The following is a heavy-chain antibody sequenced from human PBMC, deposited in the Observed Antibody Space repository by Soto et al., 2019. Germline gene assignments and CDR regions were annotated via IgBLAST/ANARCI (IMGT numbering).Heavy chain of an antibody. Sequence: QVQLVESGGGVVQPGRSLRLSCAASGFTFSSYAMHWVRQAPGKGLEWVAVISYDGSNKYYADSVKGRFTISRDNSKNTLYLQMNSVRAEDTAVYYCARARGPYAPPTTVYGMDVWGQGTTVTVSS. J-gene: IGHJ6*02. V-gene: IGHV3-30-3*01. D-gene: IGHD2-8*01. CDR2: ISYDGSNK. CDR3: ARARGPYAPPTTVYGMDV. CDR1: GFTFSSYA.